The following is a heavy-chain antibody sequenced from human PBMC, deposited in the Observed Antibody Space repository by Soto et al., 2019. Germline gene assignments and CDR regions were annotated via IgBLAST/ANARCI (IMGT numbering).Heavy chain of an antibody. CDR3: ARDPYYDFWSGYVPTGMDV. Sequence: SETLSLTCTVSGGSISSYYWSWIRQPAGKGLEWIGRIYTSGSTNYNPSLKSRVTMSVDTSKNQFSLKLSSVTAADTAVYYCARDPYYDFWSGYVPTGMDVWGQGTTVTVSS. D-gene: IGHD3-3*01. CDR2: IYTSGST. V-gene: IGHV4-4*07. J-gene: IGHJ6*02. CDR1: GGSISSYY.